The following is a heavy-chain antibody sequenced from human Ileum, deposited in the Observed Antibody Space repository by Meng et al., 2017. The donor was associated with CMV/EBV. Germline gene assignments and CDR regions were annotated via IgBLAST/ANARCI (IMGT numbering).Heavy chain of an antibody. CDR2: INTDNGDT. CDR3: AREGAVSGLDLDY. D-gene: IGHD6-19*01. CDR1: GYTFTSYG. J-gene: IGHJ4*02. Sequence: QVQLVQSGAEVKKPGASVKVSCKASGYTFTSYGMHWVRQAPGQRLEWMGWINTDNGDTGYSQKFQGRVTITRDTSANTVYMDLSSLRSDDTSVYYCAREGAVSGLDLDYWGQGSLVTVSS. V-gene: IGHV1-3*04.